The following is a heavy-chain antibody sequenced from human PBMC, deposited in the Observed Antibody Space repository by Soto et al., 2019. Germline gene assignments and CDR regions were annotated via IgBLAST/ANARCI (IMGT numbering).Heavy chain of an antibody. V-gene: IGHV3-23*01. J-gene: IGHJ4*02. CDR1: GFTFSSYA. CDR2: ISGSGGST. D-gene: IGHD6-13*01. Sequence: GGSLRLSCAASGFTFSSYAMSWVRQAPGKGLEWVSAISGSGGSTYYADSVKGRFTISRDNSKNTLYLQMNSLRAEDTAVYYCAKDLEAAGTFHRWGCDYWGQGTLVTVSS. CDR3: AKDLEAAGTFHRWGCDY.